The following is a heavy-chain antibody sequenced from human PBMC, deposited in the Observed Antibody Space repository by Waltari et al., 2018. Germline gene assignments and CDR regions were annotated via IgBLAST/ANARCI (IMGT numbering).Heavy chain of an antibody. D-gene: IGHD3-22*01. J-gene: IGHJ4*02. Sequence: QVQLVQSGAEVKKPGASVKVSCKVSGYTLSEVSMHWVRQAPAKGLEWMGGFDPEDGETIYAQQFQDRVIMTEDTSTDTAYMELRSLRSDDTAVYFCGRDYYDSSGYKELDYWGQGTLVTVSS. CDR1: GYTLSEVS. V-gene: IGHV1-24*01. CDR3: GRDYYDSSGYKELDY. CDR2: FDPEDGET.